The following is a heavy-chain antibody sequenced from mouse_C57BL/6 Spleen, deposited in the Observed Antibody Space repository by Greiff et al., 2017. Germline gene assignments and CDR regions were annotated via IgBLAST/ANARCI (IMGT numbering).Heavy chain of an antibody. V-gene: IGHV1-64*01. CDR1: GYTFTSYW. CDR2: IHPNSGST. D-gene: IGHD1-1*01. Sequence: QVQLQQPGAELVKPGASVKLSCKASGYTFTSYWMHWVKQRPGQGLEWIGMIHPNSGSTNYNEKFKSKATLTVDKSSSTAYMQLSSLTSEDSAVYYCARAESYYYGSDYWGQGTTLTVSS. J-gene: IGHJ2*01. CDR3: ARAESYYYGSDY.